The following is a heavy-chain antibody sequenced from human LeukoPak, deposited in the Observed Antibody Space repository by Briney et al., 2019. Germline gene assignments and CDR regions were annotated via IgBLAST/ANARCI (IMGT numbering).Heavy chain of an antibody. CDR3: ARAPYCSSTSCYKGYGEFDY. CDR1: GGAFSGYY. V-gene: IGHV4-34*01. Sequence: SETLSLTCAVYGGAFSGYYWSWIRQPPGKGLEWIGEINHSGSTNYNPSLKSRVTISVDTSKNQFSLKLSSVTAADTAVYYCARAPYCSSTSCYKGYGEFDYWGQGTLVTVSS. J-gene: IGHJ4*02. D-gene: IGHD2-2*02. CDR2: INHSGST.